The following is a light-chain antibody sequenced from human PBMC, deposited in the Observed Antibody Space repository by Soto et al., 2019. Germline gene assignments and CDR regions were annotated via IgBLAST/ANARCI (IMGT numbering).Light chain of an antibody. J-gene: IGKJ5*01. CDR3: QQSYSTPPIT. CDR2: AAS. CDR1: QSISSY. Sequence: DIQMTQSPSSLSASVGDRVTITCLASQSISSYLNWYQQKPWKAPKLLIYAASSLQSGVPSRFSGSGSGTDFTLTISSLQPEDFATYYCQQSYSTPPITFGQGTRLEI. V-gene: IGKV1-39*01.